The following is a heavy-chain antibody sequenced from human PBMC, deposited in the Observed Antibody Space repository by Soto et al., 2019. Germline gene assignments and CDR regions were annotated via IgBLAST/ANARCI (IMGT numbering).Heavy chain of an antibody. D-gene: IGHD3-10*01. V-gene: IGHV1-69*10. CDR3: ARSYYGSGSYDY. CDR1: GGTFSSYA. CDR2: IIPSNGKA. Sequence: SVKVSCKASGGTFSSYAISWVRQAPGQGLEWMGGIIPSNGKANYAQKFQGRVTMTTDTSTSTAYMELRSLRSDDTAVYYCARSYYGSGSYDYWGQGTLVTVSS. J-gene: IGHJ4*02.